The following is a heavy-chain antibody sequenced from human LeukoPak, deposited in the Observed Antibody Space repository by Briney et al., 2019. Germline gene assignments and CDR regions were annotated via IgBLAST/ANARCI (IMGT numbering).Heavy chain of an antibody. CDR3: AKEMERDSSSWRLYYYYYGMDV. CDR1: GFTFSSYG. V-gene: IGHV3-30*18. CDR2: ISYDGSNK. Sequence: GGSLRLSCAASGFTFSSYGMHWVRQAPGKGLEWVAVISYDGSNKYYADSVKGRFTISRDNSKNTLYLQMNSLRAEDTAVYYCAKEMERDSSSWRLYYYYYGMDVWGQGTTVTVSS. J-gene: IGHJ6*02. D-gene: IGHD6-13*01.